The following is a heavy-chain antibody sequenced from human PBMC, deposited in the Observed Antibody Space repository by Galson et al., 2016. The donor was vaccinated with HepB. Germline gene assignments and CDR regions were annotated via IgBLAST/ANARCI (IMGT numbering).Heavy chain of an antibody. V-gene: IGHV3-9*01. CDR2: ISWNSNNI. J-gene: IGHJ5*02. CDR3: ARDPRYNILTGYYNA. Sequence: SLRLSCAASGFTFDDYTMHWVRQAPGRGLEWVSGISWNSNNIGYADSVKGRFTISRDNAKNSLFLQMNSLRPEDTALYYCARDPRYNILTGYYNAWGQGTLVAVSS. D-gene: IGHD3-9*01. CDR1: GFTFDDYT.